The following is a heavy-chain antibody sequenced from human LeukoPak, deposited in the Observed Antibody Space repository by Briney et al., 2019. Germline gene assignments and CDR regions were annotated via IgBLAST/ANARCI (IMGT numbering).Heavy chain of an antibody. Sequence: GGSLRLSCAASGFTFSSYGMHWVRQAPGKGLEWVSSISSSSSYIYYADSVKGRFTISRDNAKNSLYLQMNSLRAEDTAVYYCASIYSYGYNDYWGQGTLVTVSS. J-gene: IGHJ4*02. CDR2: ISSSSSYI. V-gene: IGHV3-21*01. CDR3: ASIYSYGYNDY. CDR1: GFTFSSYG. D-gene: IGHD5-18*01.